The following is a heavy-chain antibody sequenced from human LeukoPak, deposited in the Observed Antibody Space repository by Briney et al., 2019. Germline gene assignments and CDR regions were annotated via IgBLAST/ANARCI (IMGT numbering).Heavy chain of an antibody. J-gene: IGHJ6*02. CDR3: ARGSSSWYYCYGMDV. Sequence: GGSLRLSCAASGFTFSSYDMHWVRQATGKGLEWVSAIGTAGDTYYPGAVKGRFTISRENAKNSLYLQMNSLGAGDTAVYYCARGSSSWYYCYGMDVWGQGTTVTVSS. CDR2: IGTAGDT. CDR1: GFTFSSYD. D-gene: IGHD6-13*01. V-gene: IGHV3-13*01.